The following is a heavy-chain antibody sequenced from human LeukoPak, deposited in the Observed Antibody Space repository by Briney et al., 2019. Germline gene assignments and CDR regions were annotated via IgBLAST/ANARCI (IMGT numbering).Heavy chain of an antibody. D-gene: IGHD6-19*01. CDR1: GFTLRSYW. J-gene: IGHJ4*02. Sequence: GVSLRLSCAASGFTLRSYWMHWVRQSPGKGPVWVSRINGDGSVTNYADSVKGRFNFSRDNAKSTLHLQMNSLRAEDTAVYYCVRGLAVAGNGAGYWGQGTLVTVSS. V-gene: IGHV3-74*01. CDR3: VRGLAVAGNGAGY. CDR2: INGDGSVT.